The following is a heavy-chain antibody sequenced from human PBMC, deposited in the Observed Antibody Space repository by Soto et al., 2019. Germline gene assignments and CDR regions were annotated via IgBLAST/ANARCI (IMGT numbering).Heavy chain of an antibody. CDR1: GYTFTSYG. D-gene: IGHD1-20*01. V-gene: IGHV1-18*01. CDR2: ISAYNGNT. CDR3: ASRNNAYYSGIDV. J-gene: IGHJ6*02. Sequence: GASAKVSCKASGYTFTSYGISWVRQAPGQGLEWMGWISAYNGNTNYAQKLQGRVTMTTDTSTSTAYMELRSLRSDDTAVYYCASRNNAYYSGIDVWGQGTTVPISS.